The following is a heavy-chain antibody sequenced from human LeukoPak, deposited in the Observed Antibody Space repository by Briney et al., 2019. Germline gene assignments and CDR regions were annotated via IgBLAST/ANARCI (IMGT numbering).Heavy chain of an antibody. CDR2: IIPIFGTA. Sequence: ASVKVSCKASGGTFSSYTISWVRQAPGQGLEWMGGIIPIFGTAIYAQKFQGRVTITADKSTITAYMELSSLRSEDTAVYYCARGGYYYDSSDISGGDYWGQGTLVTVSS. CDR3: ARGGYYYDSSDISGGDY. D-gene: IGHD3-22*01. CDR1: GGTFSSYT. V-gene: IGHV1-69*06. J-gene: IGHJ4*02.